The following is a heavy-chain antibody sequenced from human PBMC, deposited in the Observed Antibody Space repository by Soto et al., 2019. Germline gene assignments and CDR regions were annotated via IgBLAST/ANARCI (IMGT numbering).Heavy chain of an antibody. V-gene: IGHV1-69*13. J-gene: IGHJ5*02. CDR3: ARGRIAAAGLKGRDNWFDP. D-gene: IGHD6-13*01. CDR2: IIPIFGTA. CDR1: GGTFSSYA. Sequence: SVKVSCGAAGGTFSSYAISWVRQAPGQGLEWMGGIIPIFGTANYAQKFQGRVTITADESTSTAYMELSSLRSEDTAVYYCARGRIAAAGLKGRDNWFDPWGQGTLVTVSS.